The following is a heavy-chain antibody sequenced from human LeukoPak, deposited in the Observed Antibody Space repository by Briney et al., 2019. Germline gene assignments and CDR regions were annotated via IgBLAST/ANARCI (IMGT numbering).Heavy chain of an antibody. Sequence: ASVKVSCKASGGTFSSYAISWVRQAPGQGLEWMGWISAYNGNTNYAQKLQGRVTMTTDTSTSTAYMELRSLRSDDTAVYYCARGGGFLEWLSPDYWGQGTLVTVSS. J-gene: IGHJ4*02. D-gene: IGHD3-3*01. V-gene: IGHV1-18*01. CDR2: ISAYNGNT. CDR1: GGTFSSYA. CDR3: ARGGGFLEWLSPDY.